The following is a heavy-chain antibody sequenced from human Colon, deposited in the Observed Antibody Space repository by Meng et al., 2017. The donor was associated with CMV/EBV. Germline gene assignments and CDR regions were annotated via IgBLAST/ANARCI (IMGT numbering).Heavy chain of an antibody. J-gene: IGHJ4*02. CDR1: FSLSTRGVG. D-gene: IGHD2-8*01. CDR2: IYWDDAK. V-gene: IGHV2-5*02. Sequence: FSLSTRGVGVDWIRQLPGKPLEWLALIYWDDAKRYSPSLKTRLTIAKDTSKNQVVLIMTNMDPVDTATYYCALGTYAITGAPEMDDYWGQGTLVTVSS. CDR3: ALGTYAITGAPEMDDY.